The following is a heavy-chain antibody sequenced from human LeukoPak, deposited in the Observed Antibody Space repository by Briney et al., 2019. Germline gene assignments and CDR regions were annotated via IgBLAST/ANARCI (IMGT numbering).Heavy chain of an antibody. CDR1: GFTFSSYA. V-gene: IGHV3-23*01. CDR3: TKESVTYLDY. Sequence: PGGSLRLSCAASGFTFSSYAMSWVRQAPGKGLEWVSAISGSGGSTYYADSVKGRFTISRDNAKNSLYLQMNSLRDEDTAVYYCTKESVTYLDYWGQGTLVTVSS. CDR2: ISGSGGST. J-gene: IGHJ4*02. D-gene: IGHD2-21*02.